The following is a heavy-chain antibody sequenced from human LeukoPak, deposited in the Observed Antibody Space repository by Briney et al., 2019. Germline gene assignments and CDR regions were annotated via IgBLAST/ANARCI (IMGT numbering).Heavy chain of an antibody. CDR2: MNPNSGNT. D-gene: IGHD1-7*01. J-gene: IGHJ5*02. CDR1: GYTFTSYD. V-gene: IGHV1-8*01. Sequence: GASVKVSCKASGYTFTSYDINWVRQATGQGLEWMGWMNPNSGNTGYAQKFQGRVTITRNTSISTAYMELSSLRSEDTAVYYCARAWKYRRGYWFDPWGQGTLVTVSS. CDR3: ARAWKYRRGYWFDP.